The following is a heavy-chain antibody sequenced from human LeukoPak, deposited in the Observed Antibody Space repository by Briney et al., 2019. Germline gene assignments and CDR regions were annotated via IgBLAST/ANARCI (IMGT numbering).Heavy chain of an antibody. D-gene: IGHD6-19*01. J-gene: IGHJ4*02. CDR3: ARQEAGTKRGFDY. V-gene: IGHV4-39*01. CDR1: GGSISSSSYY. Sequence: SVTLSLTCTVSGGSISSSSYYWGWIRQPPGKGLEWIGSIYYSGSTYYNPSLKSRVTISVDTSKNQFSLKLSSVTAADTAVYYCARQEAGTKRGFDYWGQGTLVTVSS. CDR2: IYYSGST.